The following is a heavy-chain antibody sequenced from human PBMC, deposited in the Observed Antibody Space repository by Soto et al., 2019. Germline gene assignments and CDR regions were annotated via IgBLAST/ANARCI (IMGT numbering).Heavy chain of an antibody. J-gene: IGHJ6*02. V-gene: IGHV3-30-3*01. Sequence: GWSLRLSCAASGFTFRTYAMHWVRQAPGKGLEWVAFISYDGSNKYYADSVKGRFTISRDNSKNTLYLQMNSLRPEDTAVYYCARDNYGMDVWGQGTTVTVSS. CDR1: GFTFRTYA. CDR3: ARDNYGMDV. CDR2: ISYDGSNK.